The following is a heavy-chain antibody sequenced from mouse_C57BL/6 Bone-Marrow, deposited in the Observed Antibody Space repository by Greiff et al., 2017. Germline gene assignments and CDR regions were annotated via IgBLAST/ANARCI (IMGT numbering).Heavy chain of an antibody. CDR2: INPGSGGT. V-gene: IGHV1-54*01. Sequence: QVQLQQSGAELVRPGTSVKVSCKASGYAFTNYLIEWVKQRPGQGLAWIGVINPGSGGTNYNEKFKGKATLTADKSSSTAYMQLSSLTSEDSAVYFCARGGNYDDWDYWGQGTTLTVSS. D-gene: IGHD2-1*01. CDR1: GYAFTNYL. CDR3: ARGGNYDDWDY. J-gene: IGHJ2*01.